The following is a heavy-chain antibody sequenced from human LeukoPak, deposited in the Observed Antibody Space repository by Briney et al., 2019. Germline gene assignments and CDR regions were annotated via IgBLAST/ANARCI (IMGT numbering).Heavy chain of an antibody. D-gene: IGHD5-18*01. CDR1: GFTFSDYY. J-gene: IGHJ4*02. CDR2: ISSSGSTI. Sequence: GGSLRLSCAASGFTFSDYYMSWIRQAPGKGLEWVSYISSSGSTIYYADSVKGRFTISRDNAKNSLYLQMNSLRAEDTAVYHCARDERDGYSYAFDYWGQGTLVTVSS. CDR3: ARDERDGYSYAFDY. V-gene: IGHV3-11*04.